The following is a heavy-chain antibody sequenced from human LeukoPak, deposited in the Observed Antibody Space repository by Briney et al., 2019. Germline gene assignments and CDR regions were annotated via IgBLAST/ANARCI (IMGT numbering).Heavy chain of an antibody. CDR2: MNPNSGNT. J-gene: IGHJ5*02. V-gene: IGHV1-8*02. CDR3: ARELSRKLLRRFDP. CDR1: GGTFSSYA. D-gene: IGHD3-3*01. Sequence: ASVKVSCKASGGTFSSYAISWVRQAPGQGLEWMGWMNPNSGNTGYAQKFQGRVTMTRNTSISTAYMELSSLRSEDTAVYYCARELSRKLLRRFDPWGQGTLVTVSS.